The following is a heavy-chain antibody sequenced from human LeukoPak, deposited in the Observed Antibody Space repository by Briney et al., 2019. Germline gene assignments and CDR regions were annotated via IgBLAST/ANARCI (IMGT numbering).Heavy chain of an antibody. V-gene: IGHV1-46*01. CDR2: INPSSGST. J-gene: IGHJ4*02. Sequence: ASVKVSCKASGYTFTTYYMHWVRQAPGQGLEWMGIINPSSGSTTYAQSFQGRVTMTRDTSTTTVYMELSSLRSEDTAVYYCARVRIPATRSYFDYWGQGTLVTVSS. CDR1: GYTFTTYY. D-gene: IGHD6-13*01. CDR3: ARVRIPATRSYFDY.